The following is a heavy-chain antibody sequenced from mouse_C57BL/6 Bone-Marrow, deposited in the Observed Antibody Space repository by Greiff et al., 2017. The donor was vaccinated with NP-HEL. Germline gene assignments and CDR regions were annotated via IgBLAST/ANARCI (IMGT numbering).Heavy chain of an antibody. CDR3: ARGDYDAY. V-gene: IGHV1-59*01. CDR1: GYTFTSYW. Sequence: QVQLQQSGAELVRPGTSVKLSCKASGYTFTSYWMHWVKQRPGQGLEWIGVIDPSDSYTNYNQKFKGKATLTVDTSSSTAYMQLSSLTSEDSAVYYCARGDYDAYWGQGTLVTVSA. J-gene: IGHJ3*01. D-gene: IGHD2-4*01. CDR2: IDPSDSYT.